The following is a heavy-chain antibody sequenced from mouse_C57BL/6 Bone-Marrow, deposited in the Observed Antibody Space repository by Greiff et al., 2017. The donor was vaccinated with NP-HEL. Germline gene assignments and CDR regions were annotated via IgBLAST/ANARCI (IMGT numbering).Heavy chain of an antibody. CDR2: ISNGGGST. CDR3: ARHGNYSY. Sequence: EVQRVESGGGLVQPGGSLKLSCAASGFTFSDYYMYWVRQTPEQRLEWVAYISNGGGSTYYPDTVKGRFTISRDNAKNTLYLQMSRLKSEDTAMYYCARHGNYSYWGQGTLVTVSA. J-gene: IGHJ3*01. CDR1: GFTFSDYY. V-gene: IGHV5-12*01. D-gene: IGHD2-1*01.